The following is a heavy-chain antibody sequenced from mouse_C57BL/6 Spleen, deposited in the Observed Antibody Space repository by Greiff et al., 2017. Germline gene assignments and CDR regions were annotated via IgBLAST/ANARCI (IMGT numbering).Heavy chain of an antibody. D-gene: IGHD1-1*01. CDR3: ARFITTVVEGFDY. J-gene: IGHJ2*01. CDR1: GYTFTSYG. CDR2: IYPRSGNT. Sequence: QVQLQQSGAELARPGASVKLSCKASGYTFTSYGISWVKQRTGQGLEWIGEIYPRSGNTYYNEKFKGKATLTADKSSSTAYMELRSLTSEDSAVYFCARFITTVVEGFDYWGQGTTLTVSS. V-gene: IGHV1-81*01.